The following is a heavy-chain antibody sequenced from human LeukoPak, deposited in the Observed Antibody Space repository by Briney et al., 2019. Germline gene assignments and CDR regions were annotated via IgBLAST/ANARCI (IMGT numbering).Heavy chain of an antibody. Sequence: PSETLSLTCAVYGGSFSGYYWSWIRQPPGKGLEWIGEINHSGSTNYNPSLKRRVTISIDTSKNQFSLKLGSVPDADTAVYYCARVYSSSWYLVPLSRYYYMDVWGKGTTVTVSS. D-gene: IGHD6-13*01. V-gene: IGHV4-34*01. J-gene: IGHJ6*03. CDR1: GGSFSGYY. CDR2: INHSGST. CDR3: ARVYSSSWYLVPLSRYYYMDV.